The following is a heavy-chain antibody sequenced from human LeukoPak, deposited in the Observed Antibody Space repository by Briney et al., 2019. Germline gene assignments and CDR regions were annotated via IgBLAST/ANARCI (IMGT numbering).Heavy chain of an antibody. D-gene: IGHD3-10*01. Sequence: PGGSLRLSCAASGFTFGSYWMSWVRQAPGKGLEWVANIKQDGSEKYYVDSVKGRFTISRDNAKNSLYLQMDSLRAEDTAVYYCARDQARMDRGVIYGYFDYWGQGTLVTVSS. CDR1: GFTFGSYW. CDR3: ARDQARMDRGVIYGYFDY. J-gene: IGHJ4*02. V-gene: IGHV3-7*01. CDR2: IKQDGSEK.